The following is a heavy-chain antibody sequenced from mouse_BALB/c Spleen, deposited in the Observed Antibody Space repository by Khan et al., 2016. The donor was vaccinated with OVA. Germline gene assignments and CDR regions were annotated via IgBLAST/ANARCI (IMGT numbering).Heavy chain of an antibody. CDR2: ISSGGST. Sequence: EVQLQESGGGLVKPGGSLKLSCAASGFTFSSYAMSWVRQTPEKRLEWVASISSGGSTYYPDSVKGRFTISRDNARNILYLQMSSLRSEDTAMYYCARDYYSGTGYFDVWGAGTTVTVSS. CDR3: ARDYYSGTGYFDV. V-gene: IGHV5-6-5*01. D-gene: IGHD1-1*01. CDR1: GFTFSSYA. J-gene: IGHJ1*01.